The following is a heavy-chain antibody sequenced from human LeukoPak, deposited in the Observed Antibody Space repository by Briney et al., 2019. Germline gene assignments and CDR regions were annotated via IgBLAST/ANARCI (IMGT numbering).Heavy chain of an antibody. J-gene: IGHJ4*02. Sequence: ASVKDSCKAPGYTFTKYVVHWVRLAPGQRPEWMGWINAGNGDTKYSQNFQDRVTITRDTSANTAYMELSSLTSEDTALYYCARDDCGDTCYPGGYWGQGTLVTVSS. CDR1: GYTFTKYV. V-gene: IGHV1-3*01. CDR2: INAGNGDT. CDR3: ARDDCGDTCYPGGY. D-gene: IGHD2-21*01.